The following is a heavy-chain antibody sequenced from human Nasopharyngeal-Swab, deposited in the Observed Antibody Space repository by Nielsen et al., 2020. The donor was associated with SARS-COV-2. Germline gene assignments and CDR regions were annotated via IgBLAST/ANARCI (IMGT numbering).Heavy chain of an antibody. J-gene: IGHJ4*02. D-gene: IGHD3-22*01. CDR2: ISGSGATT. CDR1: GFTFSTYA. CDR3: ARGGPDYYDSIGYDY. Sequence: GESLKISCAASGFTFSTYAMNWVRRAPGKGLEWVSSISGSGATTYYADSVKGRVTISRDNSKNTLYLQVSSLRAEDTAMYYCARGGPDYYDSIGYDYWGQGTLVTVSS. V-gene: IGHV3-23*01.